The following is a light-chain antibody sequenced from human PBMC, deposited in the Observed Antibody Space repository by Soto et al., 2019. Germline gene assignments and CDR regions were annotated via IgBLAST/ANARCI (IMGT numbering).Light chain of an antibody. CDR1: RSVSNNW. Sequence: EIVLTQSPDTLSLSPGERATLSCRASRSVSNNWLAWYQQKPGQAPRLLIYGASSRPGGIPAKFSGSGSGTDFTLTINRLEPEDFAVYYCQQYGRSPYTFAQGTKLEI. J-gene: IGKJ2*01. CDR2: GAS. CDR3: QQYGRSPYT. V-gene: IGKV3-20*01.